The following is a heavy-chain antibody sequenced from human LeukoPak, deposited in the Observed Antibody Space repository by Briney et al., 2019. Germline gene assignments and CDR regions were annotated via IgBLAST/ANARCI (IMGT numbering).Heavy chain of an antibody. CDR1: GGSISSYY. V-gene: IGHV4-4*07. CDR3: ARIYDFWSGYYYMDV. CDR2: IYTSGST. D-gene: IGHD3-3*01. Sequence: SETLSLTCTVSGGSISSYYWCWIRQPAGKGLEWIGRIYTSGSTNYNPSLKSRVTMSVDTSKNQFSLKLSSVTAADTAVYYCARIYDFWSGYYYMDVWGKGTTVTVSS. J-gene: IGHJ6*03.